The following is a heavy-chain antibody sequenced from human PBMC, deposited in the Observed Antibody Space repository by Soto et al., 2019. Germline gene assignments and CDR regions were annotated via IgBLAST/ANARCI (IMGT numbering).Heavy chain of an antibody. Sequence: SQTLSLTCAISGDSVSSNSAAWNWIRQSPSRGLEWLGRTYYRSKWYNDYAVSVKSRITINPDTSKNQFSLQLNSVTPEDTAVYYCARDLHGLRIWQQRVLAWTERLNWFDPWGQGTLVTVSS. CDR1: GDSVSSNSAA. V-gene: IGHV6-1*01. J-gene: IGHJ5*02. CDR2: TYYRSKWYN. CDR3: ARDLHGLRIWQQRVLAWTERLNWFDP. D-gene: IGHD6-13*01.